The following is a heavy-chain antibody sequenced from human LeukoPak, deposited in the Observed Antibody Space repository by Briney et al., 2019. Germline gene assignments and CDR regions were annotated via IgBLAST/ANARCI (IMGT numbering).Heavy chain of an antibody. J-gene: IGHJ6*03. CDR1: GGSISSSNW. CDR2: IYHSGST. Sequence: MASETLSLTCAVSGGSISSSNWWSWVRQPPGKGLEWIGEIYHSGSTNYNPSLKSRVTISVDTSKNQFSLKLSSVTAADTAVYYCARELLLSEYYYYMDVWGKGTTVTVSS. V-gene: IGHV4-4*02. CDR3: ARELLLSEYYYYMDV. D-gene: IGHD3-22*01.